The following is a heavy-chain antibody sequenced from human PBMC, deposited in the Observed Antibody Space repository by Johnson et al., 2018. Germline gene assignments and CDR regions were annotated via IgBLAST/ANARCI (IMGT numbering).Heavy chain of an antibody. CDR2: IWHDGTEK. V-gene: IGHV3-33*01. CDR3: ARNRVEQWLVKNGMDV. D-gene: IGHD6-19*01. J-gene: IGHJ6*02. Sequence: VQLLESGGGVVQPGRSLRLSCVTSGFTFSSYGMHWVRQAPGKGLEWVAHIWHDGTEKDYADSVKGRFTISRENSKNTLYLQMNSLRAEDTAVYFFARNRVEQWLVKNGMDVWGQGTTVIVSS. CDR1: GFTFSSYG.